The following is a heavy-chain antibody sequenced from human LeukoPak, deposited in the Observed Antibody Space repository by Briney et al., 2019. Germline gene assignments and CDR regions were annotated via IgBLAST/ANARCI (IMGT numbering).Heavy chain of an antibody. J-gene: IGHJ3*02. CDR3: ARTSLTGNNAFDI. V-gene: IGHV2-26*01. D-gene: IGHD7-27*01. CDR1: GFSLSTSGVG. Sequence: SGPTLVKPTQTLTLTCTFSGFSLSTSGVGVGWIRQPPGKALEWLARIFSSGEKSYSTSLKSRLTISKDTSKSQVVLTMTNMDPVDTATYYCARTSLTGNNAFDIWSQGTMVTVSS. CDR2: IFSSGEK.